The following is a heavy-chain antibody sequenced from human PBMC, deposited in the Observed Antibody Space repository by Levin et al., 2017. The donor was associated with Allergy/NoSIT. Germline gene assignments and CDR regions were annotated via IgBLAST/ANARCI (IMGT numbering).Heavy chain of an antibody. CDR3: ARDLDY. V-gene: IGHV1-2*02. CDR1: GYAFSGYY. CDR2: SNPKTGRT. Sequence: ASVKVSCKTSGYAFSGYYIFWVRQAPGQGLEWMGWSNPKTGRTKYAEKSQGRETMTRDTYISTAYMELGGLRSDDTAVYYCARDLDYWRQGTLVTVSS. J-gene: IGHJ4*02.